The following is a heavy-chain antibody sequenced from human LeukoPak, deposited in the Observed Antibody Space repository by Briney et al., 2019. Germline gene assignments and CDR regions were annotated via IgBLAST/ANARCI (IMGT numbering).Heavy chain of an antibody. CDR1: EFSVDSNY. D-gene: IGHD4/OR15-4a*01. CDR3: GRDFVNGAKARFDC. Sequence: GGSLRLSCAASEFSVDSNYMTWVRQAPGKGLEWVSLIYSGGSTYYADSVKGRFTISRDNSKNTLYLQMNSLRAEDTAIYYCGRDFVNGAKARFDCWGQGTLVTVSS. J-gene: IGHJ4*02. CDR2: IYSGGST. V-gene: IGHV3-66*01.